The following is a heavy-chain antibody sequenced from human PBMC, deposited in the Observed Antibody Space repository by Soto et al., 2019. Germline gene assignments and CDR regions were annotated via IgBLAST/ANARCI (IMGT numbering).Heavy chain of an antibody. D-gene: IGHD6-13*01. CDR3: ARVGGAAGTSYYYYGMDV. Sequence: SVKVSCKTSGGTFSTYAIYWVRQAPGQGLEWMGAIIPLVGSAGYAQKFQGRVTMTGDESTSTVYMELSSLRSEDTAVYYCARVGGAAGTSYYYYGMDVWGQGTTVTVSS. CDR2: IIPLVGSA. V-gene: IGHV1-69*13. J-gene: IGHJ6*02. CDR1: GGTFSTYA.